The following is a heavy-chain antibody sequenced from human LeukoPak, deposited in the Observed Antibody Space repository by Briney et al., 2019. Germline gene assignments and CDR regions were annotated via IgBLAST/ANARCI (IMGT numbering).Heavy chain of an antibody. CDR3: ARYTAPPLYDIVVVPAATSRYYYGMDV. D-gene: IGHD2-2*01. Sequence: PSETLSLTCTVSGGSISSGGYSWSWIRQHPGKGLEWIGYIYYSGSTNYNPSLKSRVTISVDTSKNQFSLKLSSVTAADTAVYYCARYTAPPLYDIVVVPAATSRYYYGMDVWGQGTTVTVSS. CDR1: GGSISSGGYS. J-gene: IGHJ6*02. V-gene: IGHV4-61*08. CDR2: IYYSGST.